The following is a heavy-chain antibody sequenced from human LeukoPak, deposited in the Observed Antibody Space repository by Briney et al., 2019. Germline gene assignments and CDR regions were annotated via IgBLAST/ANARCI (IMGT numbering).Heavy chain of an antibody. CDR3: AGSITMVRGVTGYFQH. CDR1: GGSISSSSYY. CDR2: IYYSGST. Sequence: PSETLSLTCTVSGGSISSSSYYWGWIRQPPGKGLEWIGSIYYSGSTYYNPSLKSRVTISVDTSKNQFSLKLSSVTAADTAVYYCAGSITMVRGVTGYFQHWGQGTLVTVSS. J-gene: IGHJ1*01. D-gene: IGHD3-10*01. V-gene: IGHV4-39*01.